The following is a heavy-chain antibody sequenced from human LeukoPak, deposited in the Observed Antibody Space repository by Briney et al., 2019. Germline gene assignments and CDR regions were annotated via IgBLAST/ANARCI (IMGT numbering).Heavy chain of an antibody. Sequence: GASVKVSRKASGYTFTGYYMHWVRQAPGKGLEWMGGFYPEDGETIYAQKFQGRVTMTEDTSTDTAYMELSSLRSEDTAVYYCATVHDSSGYYYGLAYWGQGTLVTVSS. V-gene: IGHV1-24*01. J-gene: IGHJ4*02. CDR2: FYPEDGET. CDR3: ATVHDSSGYYYGLAY. D-gene: IGHD3-22*01. CDR1: GYTFTGYY.